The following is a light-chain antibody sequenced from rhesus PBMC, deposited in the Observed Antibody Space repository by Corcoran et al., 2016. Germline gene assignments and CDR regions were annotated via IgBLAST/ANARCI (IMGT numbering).Light chain of an antibody. V-gene: IGKV1-25*01. J-gene: IGKJ2*01. CDR3: QHGYGTPLYS. CDR2: KSS. CDR1: QDITNN. Sequence: DIQMTQSPSFLSASIGDRVTITCQSSQDITNNLAWYHQKPGKVPNLLIYKSSTLNSWVPSRFSGSGSGTDFPLTISSLQTEDFSSYYCQHGYGTPLYSFGQGTKVEIK.